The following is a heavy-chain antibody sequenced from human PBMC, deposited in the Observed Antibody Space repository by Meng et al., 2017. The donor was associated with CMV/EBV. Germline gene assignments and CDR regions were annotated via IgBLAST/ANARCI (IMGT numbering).Heavy chain of an antibody. J-gene: IGHJ4*02. CDR2: IYYSGST. V-gene: IGHV4-59*01. CDR3: ARGTEDYDFWLDY. Sequence: SETLSLTCTVSGGSISSYYWSWIRQPPGKGLEWIGYIYYSGSTNYNPSLKSRVTISVDTSKNQFSLKLSSVTAADTAAYYCARGTEDYDFWLDYWGQGTLVTVSS. CDR1: GGSISSYY. D-gene: IGHD3-3*01.